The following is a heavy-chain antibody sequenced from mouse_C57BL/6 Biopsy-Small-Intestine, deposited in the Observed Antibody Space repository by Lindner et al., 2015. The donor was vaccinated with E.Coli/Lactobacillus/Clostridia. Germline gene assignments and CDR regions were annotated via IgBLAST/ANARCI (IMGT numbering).Heavy chain of an antibody. V-gene: IGHV1-82*01. J-gene: IGHJ2*01. Sequence: VQLQESGPELVKPGASVKISCKASGYAFSSSWMNWVKQRPGKGLEWIGRIYPGDGDTNYNEKFKGKATLTADKSSSTAYMELRSLTSEDSAVYFCAREGLLLRSYYFDYWGQGTTLTVSS. CDR3: AREGLLLRSYYFDY. CDR2: IYPGDGDT. D-gene: IGHD1-1*01. CDR1: GYAFSSSW.